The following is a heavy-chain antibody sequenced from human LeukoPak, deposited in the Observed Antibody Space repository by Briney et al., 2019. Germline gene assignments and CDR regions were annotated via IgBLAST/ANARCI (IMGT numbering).Heavy chain of an antibody. CDR1: GGSFSGYY. CDR2: ISHSGST. D-gene: IGHD3-3*01. V-gene: IGHV4-34*01. J-gene: IGHJ6*03. CDR3: ARAPHYDFWSGYKFHYYYYMDV. Sequence: SETLSLTCAVYGGSFSGYYWSWIRQPPGKGLEWIGEISHSGSTNYNPSLKSRVTISVDTSKNQFSLKLSSVTAADTAVYYCARAPHYDFWSGYKFHYYYYMDVWGKGTTVTVSS.